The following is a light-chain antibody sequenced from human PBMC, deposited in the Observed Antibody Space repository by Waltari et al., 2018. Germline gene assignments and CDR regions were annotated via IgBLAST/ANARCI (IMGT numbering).Light chain of an antibody. V-gene: IGLV1-44*01. J-gene: IGLJ3*02. CDR1: SSNIGSNT. CDR2: SNN. CDR3: AAWDDSLNGRWV. Sequence: QSVLTQPPSASGTPGQRVTIPCSGSSSNIGSNTVNWYQQLPGTAPKLLIYSNNQRPSGVPDRVSGSKSGTSASLAISGLQSEDEADYYCAAWDDSLNGRWVFGGGTKLTVL.